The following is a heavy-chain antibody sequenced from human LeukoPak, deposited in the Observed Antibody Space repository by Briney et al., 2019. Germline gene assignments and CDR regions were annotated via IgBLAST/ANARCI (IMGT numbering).Heavy chain of an antibody. D-gene: IGHD4-17*01. CDR1: GFTFSSYS. J-gene: IGHJ4*02. CDR3: ARALYGGYEFDY. V-gene: IGHV3-21*01. CDR2: ITSSSTYI. Sequence: GGSLRLSCAASGFTFSSYSMNWVRQAPGRGLEWVSSITSSSTYIYYAGSVKGRFTISGDNAKNSLYLQMNSLRAEDTAVYYCARALYGGYEFDYWGQGTLVTVSS.